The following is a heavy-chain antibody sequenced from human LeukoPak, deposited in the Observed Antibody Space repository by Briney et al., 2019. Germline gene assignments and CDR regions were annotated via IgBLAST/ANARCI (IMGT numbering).Heavy chain of an antibody. CDR3: ARDLVVYDAFDI. Sequence: SETLSLTCTVSGGSISSYYWSWIRQPAGKGLEWIGRIYTSGSTNYNPSLKSRVTMSVDTSKNQFSLKLSSVTAADTAVYYYARDLVVYDAFDIWGQGTMVTVSS. CDR2: IYTSGST. CDR1: GGSISSYY. J-gene: IGHJ3*02. D-gene: IGHD2-15*01. V-gene: IGHV4-4*07.